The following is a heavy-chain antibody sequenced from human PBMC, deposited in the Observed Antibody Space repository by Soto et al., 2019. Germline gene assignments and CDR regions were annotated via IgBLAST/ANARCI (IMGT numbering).Heavy chain of an antibody. J-gene: IGHJ3*02. CDR1: GYTFTSYD. D-gene: IGHD4-4*01. CDR2: MNPNSGNT. CDR3: ARASYSNYGGDAFDI. V-gene: IGHV1-8*01. Sequence: QVQLVQSGAEVKKPGASVKVSCKASGYTFTSYDINWVRQATGQGLEWMGWMNPNSGNTGYAQKFQGRGTMTRKTSISTDYMELSSLRSEDTAVYYCARASYSNYGGDAFDIWGQGTMVTVSS.